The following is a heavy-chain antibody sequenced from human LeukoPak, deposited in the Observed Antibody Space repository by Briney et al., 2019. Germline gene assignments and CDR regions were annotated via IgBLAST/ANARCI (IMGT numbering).Heavy chain of an antibody. V-gene: IGHV4-59*01. J-gene: IGHJ4*02. CDR1: GGAISSYY. D-gene: IGHD3-16*01. Sequence: KSSETLSLTCTVSGGAISSYYWSWIRQPPGKGLEWIGYIYYSGSTNYNPSLKSRVTISVDTSKNQFSLKLSSVTAADTAVYYCARGYVTGALFDYWGQGTLVTVSS. CDR2: IYYSGST. CDR3: ARGYVTGALFDY.